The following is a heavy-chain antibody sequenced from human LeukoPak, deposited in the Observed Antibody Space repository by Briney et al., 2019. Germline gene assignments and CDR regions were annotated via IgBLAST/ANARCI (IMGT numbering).Heavy chain of an antibody. CDR2: IYYSGST. V-gene: IGHV4-31*03. D-gene: IGHD6-6*01. CDR3: ARDALATSLYYYGMDV. Sequence: SQTLSLTCTVSGGSISSGGYYWSWIRQHPGKGLAWIGYIYYSGSTYYNPSLKSRVTISVDTSKNQFSLKLSSVTAADMAVYYCARDALATSLYYYGMDVWGQGTTVTVSS. J-gene: IGHJ6*02. CDR1: GGSISSGGYY.